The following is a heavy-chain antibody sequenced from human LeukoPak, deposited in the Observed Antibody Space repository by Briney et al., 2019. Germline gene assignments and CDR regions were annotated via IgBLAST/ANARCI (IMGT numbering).Heavy chain of an antibody. V-gene: IGHV3-30*03. D-gene: IGHD5-12*01. CDR3: AREGHTSGFCGSFDI. Sequence: GGSLRLSCALSGRPFSSSIMHWVRRAPGKGLEWVAGMSFDGSQYYVESVKGRFTISRDNSGNTVYLHMTSLRPEDTAVYFCAREGHTSGFCGSFDIWGQGTTVTISS. J-gene: IGHJ3*02. CDR2: MSFDGSQ. CDR1: GRPFSSSI.